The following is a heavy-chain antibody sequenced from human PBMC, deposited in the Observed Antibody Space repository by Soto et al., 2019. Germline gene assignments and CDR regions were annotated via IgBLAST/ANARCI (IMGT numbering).Heavy chain of an antibody. Sequence: QVHLVQSGAEVKKPGASVKVSCKASGYTFTNHYIHWVRQAPGQGLEWLGIIRPSGGRTEYAQRFQGRVTMTRDTSTSTVYMELTSLTSEDTAVYYCAREPNESYYFDYWGQGTLVTVSS. CDR3: AREPNESYYFDY. D-gene: IGHD5-18*01. J-gene: IGHJ4*02. CDR2: IRPSGGRT. CDR1: GYTFTNHY. V-gene: IGHV1-46*01.